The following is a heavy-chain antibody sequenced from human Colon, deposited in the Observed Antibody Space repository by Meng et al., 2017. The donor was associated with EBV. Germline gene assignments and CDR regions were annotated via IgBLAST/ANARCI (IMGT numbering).Heavy chain of an antibody. V-gene: IGHV4-30-4*01. J-gene: IGHJ4*02. D-gene: IGHD2-2*01. Sequence: QVQLPESGPGLVKPSPTRSFTCTVSGDSSSRCEYFWSWIRQPPGKGLEWIGYMDYRGSTFYNPSLKSRVTISVDTSKNQFSLKLSSVIAADTAVYLCARGELLWDYWGQGTLVTVSS. CDR3: ARGELLWDY. CDR2: MDYRGST. CDR1: GDSSSRCEYF.